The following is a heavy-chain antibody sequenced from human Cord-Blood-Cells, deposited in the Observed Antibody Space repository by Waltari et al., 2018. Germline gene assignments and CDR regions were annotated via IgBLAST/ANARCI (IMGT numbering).Heavy chain of an antibody. D-gene: IGHD4-17*01. CDR2: IIPIFGTA. Sequence: QVQLVQSGAEVKKPGSSVKVSCKASGGTFRSYSISWVPQAPGQGLEWMGGIIPIFGTANYAKKFQGRVTITADESTSTAYMELSSLRSEDTAVYYCARYNYGDYWFDPWGQGTLVTVAS. J-gene: IGHJ5*02. CDR1: GGTFRSYS. V-gene: IGHV1-69*01. CDR3: ARYNYGDYWFDP.